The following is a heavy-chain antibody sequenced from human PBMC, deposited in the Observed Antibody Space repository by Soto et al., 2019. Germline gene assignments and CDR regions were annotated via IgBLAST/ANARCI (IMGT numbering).Heavy chain of an antibody. J-gene: IGHJ3*02. Sequence: GGSLRLSCAASGFTVSSNYMSWVRQAPGKGLEWVSVIYSGGSTYYADSVKGRFTISRDNSKNTLYLQMNSLRAEDTAVYYCAREENYDFWSGYYIGSAFDIWGQGTMVTVS. CDR1: GFTVSSNY. V-gene: IGHV3-53*01. D-gene: IGHD3-3*01. CDR3: AREENYDFWSGYYIGSAFDI. CDR2: IYSGGST.